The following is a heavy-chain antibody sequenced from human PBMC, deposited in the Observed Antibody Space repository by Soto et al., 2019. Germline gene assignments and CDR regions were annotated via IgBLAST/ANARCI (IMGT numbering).Heavy chain of an antibody. D-gene: IGHD4-17*01. CDR1: GGSVRSGSYY. CDR2: IYYSGST. J-gene: IGHJ4*02. CDR3: ARTLTTVNTLFSY. V-gene: IGHV4-61*01. Sequence: QVQLQASGPGLVKPSETLSLTCTVSGGSVRSGSYYWSWIRQPPGKGLEWIGYIYYSGSTNYNPSLESRDTISVDTAGNQFSVKLSSGTAADTAVYDFARTLTTVNTLFSYWGKGPMGTVSS.